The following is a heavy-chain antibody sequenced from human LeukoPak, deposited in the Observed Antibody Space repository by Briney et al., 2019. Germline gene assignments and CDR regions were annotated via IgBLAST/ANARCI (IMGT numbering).Heavy chain of an antibody. CDR3: PTHPYYYGSGSYRLFQQ. V-gene: IGHV3-15*01. D-gene: IGHD3-10*01. J-gene: IGHJ1*01. CDR2: IKSETDGATT. CDR1: RFSFSNAW. Sequence: PGGSLRLSCADSRFSFSNAWMSWVRQAPGRGLEWVGRIKSETDGATTDYAAPVKGRFTISRDDSKNTLYLQMNSLKTEVTAVYSYPTHPYYYGSGSYRLFQQWGQGTLVTVSS.